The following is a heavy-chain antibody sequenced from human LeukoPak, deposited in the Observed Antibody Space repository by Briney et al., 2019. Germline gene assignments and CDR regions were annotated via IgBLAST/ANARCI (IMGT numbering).Heavy chain of an antibody. D-gene: IGHD5-18*01. CDR3: ARDRRGYSYGTYYYYYYYMDV. Sequence: PSETLSLTCTVSGDSINNYYWSWIRQPPGKGLEWVGYIYYSGSTNYNPSLKSRVTISVDTSKNQFSLKLSSVTAADTAVYYCARDRRGYSYGTYYYYYYYMDVWGKGTTVTVSS. CDR2: IYYSGST. V-gene: IGHV4-59*01. J-gene: IGHJ6*03. CDR1: GDSINNYY.